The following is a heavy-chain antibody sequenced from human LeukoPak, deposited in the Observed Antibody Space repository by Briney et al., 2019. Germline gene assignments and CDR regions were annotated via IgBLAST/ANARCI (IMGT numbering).Heavy chain of an antibody. Sequence: GASVKVSCKATGYTFTSYAMNWVRQAPGQGLEWMGWINTNTGNPTYAQGFTGRFVFSLDTSVSTAYLQISSLKAEDTAVYYRARDGWRYCSGGSCWVYWGQGTLVTVSS. CDR2: INTNTGNP. CDR3: ARDGWRYCSGGSCWVY. D-gene: IGHD2-15*01. J-gene: IGHJ4*02. V-gene: IGHV7-4-1*02. CDR1: GYTFTSYA.